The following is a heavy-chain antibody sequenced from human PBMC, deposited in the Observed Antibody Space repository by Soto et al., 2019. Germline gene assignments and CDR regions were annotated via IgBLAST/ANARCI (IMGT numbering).Heavy chain of an antibody. CDR2: INHSGST. D-gene: IGHD2-2*01. J-gene: IGHJ4*02. CDR3: ARGRSVVRPFYYFDY. CDR1: GGSFSGYY. V-gene: IGHV4-34*01. Sequence: PSETLSLTCAVYGGSFSGYYWSWIRQPPGKGLEWIGEINHSGSTNYNPSLKSRVTISVDTSKNQFSLKLSSVTAADTAVYYCARGRSVVRPFYYFDYWGQGTLVTVSS.